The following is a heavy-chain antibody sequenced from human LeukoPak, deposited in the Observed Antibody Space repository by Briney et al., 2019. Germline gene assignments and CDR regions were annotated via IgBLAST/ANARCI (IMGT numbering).Heavy chain of an antibody. D-gene: IGHD6-19*01. CDR3: AKSWISGWPPRYYGMDV. CDR1: GFTFSSYA. Sequence: GGSLRLSCAASGFTFSSYAMHWVRQAPGKGLEWVAVISYDGSNKYYADSVKGRFTISRDNSKNTLYLQMNSLRAEDTAVYYCAKSWISGWPPRYYGMDVWGQGTTVTVSS. V-gene: IGHV3-30-3*02. CDR2: ISYDGSNK. J-gene: IGHJ6*02.